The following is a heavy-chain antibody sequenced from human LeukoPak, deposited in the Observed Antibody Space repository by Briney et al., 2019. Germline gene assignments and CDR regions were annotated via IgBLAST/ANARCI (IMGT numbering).Heavy chain of an antibody. V-gene: IGHV3-21*01. CDR1: GFTFSSYS. CDR2: ISSSSSYI. J-gene: IGHJ6*04. CDR3: ARDRHTYYYGMDV. Sequence: GGSLRLSCAASGFTFSSYSMNWVRQAPGKGLEWVSSISSSSSYIYYADSVKGRFTISRDNAKNSLYLQMNSLRAEDTALYYCARDRHTYYYGMDVWGKGTTVTVSS.